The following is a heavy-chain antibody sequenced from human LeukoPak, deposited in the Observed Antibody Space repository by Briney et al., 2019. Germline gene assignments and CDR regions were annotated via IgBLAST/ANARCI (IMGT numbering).Heavy chain of an antibody. CDR3: ARGVLAARLNY. D-gene: IGHD6-6*01. V-gene: IGHV4-34*01. J-gene: IGHJ4*02. CDR1: GGSFSGYY. Sequence: PSETLSLTCAVYGGSFSGYYWSWIRQPPGKGLEWIGEINHSGSTNYNPSLKSRVTISVDTSKNQFSLKLSSVTAADTAVYYCARGVLAARLNYWGQGTLVTVSS. CDR2: INHSGST.